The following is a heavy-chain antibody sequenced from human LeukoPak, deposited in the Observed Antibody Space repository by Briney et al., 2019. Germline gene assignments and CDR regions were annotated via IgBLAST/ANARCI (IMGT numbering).Heavy chain of an antibody. D-gene: IGHD6-25*01. CDR3: ARGVIAAPYYFDY. J-gene: IGHJ4*02. CDR2: IYSGGST. CDR1: GFTVSSNY. V-gene: IGHV3-53*01. Sequence: TGGSLRLSCAASGFTVSSNYMSWVRQAPGKGLEWVSVIYSGGSTYYADSVKGRFTISRDNSKNTLYLQMNSLRAEDTAVYYCARGVIAAPYYFDYWGQGTLVTVSS.